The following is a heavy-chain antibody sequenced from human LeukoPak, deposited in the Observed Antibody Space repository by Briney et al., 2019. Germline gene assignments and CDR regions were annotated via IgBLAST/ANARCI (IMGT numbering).Heavy chain of an antibody. D-gene: IGHD2-21*01. CDR1: GGTFSSYA. CDR3: ARDFLTYCGGDCYSANDAFDI. Sequence: SVKVSCKASGGTFSSYAISWVRQAPGQGPEWMGGIIPIFGTANYAQKFQGRVTITADESTSTAYMELSSLRSEDTAVYYCARDFLTYCGGDCYSANDAFDIWGQGTMVTVSS. J-gene: IGHJ3*02. V-gene: IGHV1-69*01. CDR2: IIPIFGTA.